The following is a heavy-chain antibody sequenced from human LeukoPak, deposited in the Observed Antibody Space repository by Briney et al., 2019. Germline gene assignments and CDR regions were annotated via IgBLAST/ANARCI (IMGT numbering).Heavy chain of an antibody. CDR2: IYSGGGS. J-gene: IGHJ4*02. D-gene: IGHD2-15*01. Sequence: SETLSLTCSVSGGSISGSTYYWGWIRQPPGKGLEWIGSIYSGGGSYYNPSLESRVTISEDTSENQFSLKLSSVTAADTAVYYCVREHSWGDFDYWGQGTLVAVSS. CDR3: VREHSWGDFDY. V-gene: IGHV4-39*07. CDR1: GGSISGSTYY.